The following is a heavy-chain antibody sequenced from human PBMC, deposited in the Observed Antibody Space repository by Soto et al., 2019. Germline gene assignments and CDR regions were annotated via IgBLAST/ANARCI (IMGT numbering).Heavy chain of an antibody. CDR1: GGSFSGYY. CDR2: INHSGST. D-gene: IGHD6-6*01. CDR3: ARGRLAARLYYYYYGMDI. V-gene: IGHV4-34*01. J-gene: IGHJ6*02. Sequence: SETLSLTCAVYGGSFSGYYWSWIRQPPGKGLEWIGEINHSGSTNYNPSLKSRVTISVDTSKNQFSLKLNSVTAADTAVYYCARGRLAARLYYYYYGMDIWGQGTTVTVSS.